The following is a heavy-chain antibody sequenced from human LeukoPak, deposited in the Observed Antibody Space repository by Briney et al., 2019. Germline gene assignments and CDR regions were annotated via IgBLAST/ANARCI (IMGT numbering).Heavy chain of an antibody. CDR2: IIPIFGTA. Sequence: SVKVSCEASGGTFSSYAISWVRQAPGQGLGWMGGIIPIFGTANYAQKFQGRVTITADESTSTAYMELSSLRSEDTAVYYCARDRGGGSYVPNWGQGTLVTVSS. J-gene: IGHJ4*02. V-gene: IGHV1-69*13. CDR1: GGTFSSYA. CDR3: ARDRGGGSYVPN. D-gene: IGHD1-26*01.